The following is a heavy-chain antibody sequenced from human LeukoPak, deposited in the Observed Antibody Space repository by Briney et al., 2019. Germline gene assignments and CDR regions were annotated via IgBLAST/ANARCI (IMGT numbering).Heavy chain of an antibody. CDR2: ISYDGSNK. CDR3: AKDQYYYDSSGYLDY. D-gene: IGHD3-22*01. CDR1: GFTFSSYA. V-gene: IGHV3-30*04. J-gene: IGHJ4*02. Sequence: HTGGSLRLSCAASGFTFSSYAMHWVRQAPGKGLEWVAVISYDGSNKYYADSVKGRFTISRDNSKNTLYLQMNSLRAEDTAVYYCAKDQYYYDSSGYLDYWGQGTLVTVSS.